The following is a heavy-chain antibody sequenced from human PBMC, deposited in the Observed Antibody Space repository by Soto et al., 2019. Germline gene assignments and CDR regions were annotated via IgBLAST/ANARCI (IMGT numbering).Heavy chain of an antibody. CDR3: AKDGLSSWFDP. Sequence: GGSLRLSCAASGFTFSSYGMHWVRQAPGKGLEWVAVISYDGSNKYYADSVKGRFTISRDNSKNTLYLQMNSLRAEDTAVYYCAKDGLSSWFDPWGQGTLVTVSS. J-gene: IGHJ5*02. CDR1: GFTFSSYG. V-gene: IGHV3-30*18. CDR2: ISYDGSNK.